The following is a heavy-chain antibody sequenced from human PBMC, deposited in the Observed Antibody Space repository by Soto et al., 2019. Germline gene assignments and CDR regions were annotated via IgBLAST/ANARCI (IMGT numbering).Heavy chain of an antibody. V-gene: IGHV3-30*18. CDR2: ISYNGSNR. D-gene: IGHD1-7*01. CDR1: GFSFSAYG. Sequence: QVQLVESGGGVVQPGRSLRLSCAASGFSFSAYGIHWVRQPPGKGLEWVAFISYNGSNRYYADSVKGRFTISRDNSKNTLYLQMGSLRAEDTAVYYCAKDRWNFGGPFDSWGQGTLVTVSS. J-gene: IGHJ4*02. CDR3: AKDRWNFGGPFDS.